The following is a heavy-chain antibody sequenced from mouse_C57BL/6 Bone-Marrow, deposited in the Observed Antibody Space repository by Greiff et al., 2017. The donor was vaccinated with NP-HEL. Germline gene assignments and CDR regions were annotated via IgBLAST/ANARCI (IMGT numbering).Heavy chain of an antibody. CDR2: ISSGSSTI. V-gene: IGHV5-17*01. D-gene: IGHD2-5*01. CDR3: ARSYYSNLFAY. CDR1: GFTFSDYG. J-gene: IGHJ3*01. Sequence: EVKVVESGGGLVKPGGSLKLSCAASGFTFSDYGMHWVRQAPEKGLEWVAYISSGSSTIYYADTVKGRFTISRDNAKNTLFLQMTSLRSEDTAMYYCARSYYSNLFAYWGQGTLVTVSA.